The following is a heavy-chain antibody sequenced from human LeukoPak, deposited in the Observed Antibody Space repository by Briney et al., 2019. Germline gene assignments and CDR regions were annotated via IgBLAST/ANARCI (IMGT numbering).Heavy chain of an antibody. V-gene: IGHV3-53*04. D-gene: IGHD6-19*01. J-gene: IGHJ4*02. CDR2: IYSGGGT. CDR3: ARVGVGTVAGNYFDD. Sequence: GGSPRLSCVASGFTFSNYAMTWVRQAPGKGLEWVSLIYSGGGTYYADSVKGRFTISRQNFENTLYLQMNSLRAEDTAVYYCARVGVGTVAGNYFDDWGQGTLVTVSS. CDR1: GFTFSNYA.